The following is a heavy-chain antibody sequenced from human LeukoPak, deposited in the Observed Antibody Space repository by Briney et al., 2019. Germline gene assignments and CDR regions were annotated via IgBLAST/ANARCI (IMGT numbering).Heavy chain of an antibody. CDR3: ARGMRYSSGLFGY. D-gene: IGHD6-19*01. Sequence: ASVKVSCKASGYTFTGYYMHWVRQAPGQGLEWMGWINPNSGGTNYAQKFRGRVTMTRDTSISTAYMELSRLRSDDTAVYYCARGMRYSSGLFGYWGQGTLVTVSS. J-gene: IGHJ4*02. V-gene: IGHV1-2*02. CDR1: GYTFTGYY. CDR2: INPNSGGT.